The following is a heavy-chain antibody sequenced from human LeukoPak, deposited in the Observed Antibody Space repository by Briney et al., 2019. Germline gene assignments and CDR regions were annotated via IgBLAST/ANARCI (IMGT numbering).Heavy chain of an antibody. Sequence: GGSLRLSCAASGFPFTDFSMDWVRQAPGKGLEWVAYLSSSSSIIFYADSVKGRFTISRDNAKNSLYLQMNSLRVEDTAVYYCARVAAAATGAFDIWGQGTMVTVSS. J-gene: IGHJ3*02. CDR3: ARVAAAATGAFDI. CDR2: LSSSSSII. D-gene: IGHD6-25*01. V-gene: IGHV3-48*01. CDR1: GFPFTDFS.